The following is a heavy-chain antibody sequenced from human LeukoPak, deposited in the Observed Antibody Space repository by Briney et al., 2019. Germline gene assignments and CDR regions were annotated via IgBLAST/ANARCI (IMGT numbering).Heavy chain of an antibody. D-gene: IGHD3-10*01. V-gene: IGHV1-8*01. CDR3: ARAPQTLWGWSAAVRNYFDP. CDR2: MNPKRGYT. J-gene: IGHJ5*02. Sequence: ASVKVSCKASGFTFTSYDINCLRQATGQGLEWMGWMNPKRGYTGYAQKFQCRVTLTRNTSISTVYMDLSSLRSEDTAVNYCARAPQTLWGWSAAVRNYFDPWGQGTLVTVSS. CDR1: GFTFTSYD.